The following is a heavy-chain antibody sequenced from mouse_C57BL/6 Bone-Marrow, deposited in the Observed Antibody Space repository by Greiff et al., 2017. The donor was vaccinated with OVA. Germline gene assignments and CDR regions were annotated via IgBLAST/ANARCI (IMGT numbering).Heavy chain of an antibody. CDR3: ARDDWYYAMDY. Sequence: LMESGGGLVKPGGSLKLSCAASGFTFSSYAMSWVRQTPEKRLEWVATISDGGSYTYYPDNVKGRFTISRDNAKNNLYLQMSHLKSEDTAMYYCARDDWYYAMDYWGQGTSVTVSS. CDR1: GFTFSSYA. J-gene: IGHJ4*01. V-gene: IGHV5-4*01. D-gene: IGHD4-1*01. CDR2: ISDGGSYT.